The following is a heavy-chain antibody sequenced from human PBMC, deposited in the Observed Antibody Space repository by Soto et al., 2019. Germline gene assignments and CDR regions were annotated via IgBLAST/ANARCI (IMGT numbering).Heavy chain of an antibody. CDR1: WYNVTGYY. CDR2: INPNSGGT. J-gene: IGHJ6*02. Sequence: GAPVEVSCKASWYNVTGYYIDLVRKAPGQGLEWMGWINPNSGGTNYAQKFQGWVTMTRDTSISTAYMELSRLRSDDTAVYYCARGRHGFRTEYYGMDVWGQGTTVIVSS. CDR3: ARGRHGFRTEYYGMDV. D-gene: IGHD2-8*02. V-gene: IGHV1-2*04.